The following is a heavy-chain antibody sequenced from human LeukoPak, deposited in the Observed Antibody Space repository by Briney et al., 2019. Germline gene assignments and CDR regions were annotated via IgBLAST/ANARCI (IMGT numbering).Heavy chain of an antibody. CDR1: GGSISSSSYY. V-gene: IGHV4-39*01. CDR2: IYYSGST. J-gene: IGHJ4*02. D-gene: IGHD3-22*01. CDR3: ARDSSGYYSRRAYFDY. Sequence: ASETLSLTCTVSGGSISSSSYYWGWIRQPPGKGLEWIGSIYYSGSTYYNPSLKSRVTISVDTSKNQFSLKLSSVTAADTAVYYCARDSSGYYSRRAYFDYWGQGTLVTVSS.